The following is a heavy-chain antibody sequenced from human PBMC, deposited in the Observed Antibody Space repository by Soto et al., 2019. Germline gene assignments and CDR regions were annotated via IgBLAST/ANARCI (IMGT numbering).Heavy chain of an antibody. CDR2: INPSGGST. CDR3: ARAAYCSGGSCYWFDP. CDR1: GYTFTSYY. J-gene: IGHJ5*02. Sequence: QVQLVQSGAEVKKPGASVKVSCKASGYTFTSYYMHWVRQAPGQGLEWMGIINPSGGSTSYAQKFEGGVTMTRDTSTSTVYMEPSSLRSEDTAVYYCARAAYCSGGSCYWFDPWGQGTLVTVSS. D-gene: IGHD2-15*01. V-gene: IGHV1-46*01.